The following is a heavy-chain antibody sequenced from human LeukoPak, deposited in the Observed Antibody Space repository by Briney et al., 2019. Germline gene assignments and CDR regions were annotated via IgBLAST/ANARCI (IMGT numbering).Heavy chain of an antibody. CDR2: ISSSGSTI. V-gene: IGHV3-48*04. D-gene: IGHD7-27*01. J-gene: IGHJ4*02. CDR3: AKELGISSYFDY. Sequence: GGSLRLSCAASGFTFSSYWMSWVRQAPGKGLEWVSYISSSGSTIYYADSVKGRFTISRDNAKNSLYLQMNSLRAEDTAVYYCAKELGISSYFDYWGQGTLVTVSS. CDR1: GFTFSSYW.